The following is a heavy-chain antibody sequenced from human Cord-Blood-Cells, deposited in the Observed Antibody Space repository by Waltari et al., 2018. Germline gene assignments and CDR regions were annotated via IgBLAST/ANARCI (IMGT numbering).Heavy chain of an antibody. Sequence: EVQLVESGGVLVKLGGSLGLSCAASGFHFSGYTMNWVRQAPGKGLEWVSSISSSSSYIYYADSVKGRFTISRDNAKNSLYLQMNSLRAEDTAVYYCARDLELGNWFDPWGQGTLVTVSS. D-gene: IGHD7-27*01. CDR1: GFHFSGYT. J-gene: IGHJ5*02. CDR3: ARDLELGNWFDP. CDR2: ISSSSSYI. V-gene: IGHV3-21*01.